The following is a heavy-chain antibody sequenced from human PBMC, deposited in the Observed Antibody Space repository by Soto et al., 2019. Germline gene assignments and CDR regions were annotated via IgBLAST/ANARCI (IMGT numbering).Heavy chain of an antibody. CDR1: GGSISSYY. D-gene: IGHD3-3*01. Sequence: SETLSLTCTVSGGSISSYYWSWIRQPPGKGLEWIGYIYYSGSTNYNPSLKSRVTISVDTSKSQFSLKLSSVTAADTAVYYCARGKYYDFWSGLLGGMDVWGQGTTVTVSS. V-gene: IGHV4-59*01. J-gene: IGHJ6*02. CDR3: ARGKYYDFWSGLLGGMDV. CDR2: IYYSGST.